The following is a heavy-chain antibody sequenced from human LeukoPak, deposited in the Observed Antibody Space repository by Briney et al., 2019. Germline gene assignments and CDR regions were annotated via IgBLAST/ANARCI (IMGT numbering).Heavy chain of an antibody. Sequence: PGGSLRLSCAASGFTFSSYAMHWVRQAPGKGLEWVAVISYDGSNKYYADSVKGRFTISRDNSKNTLYLQMNSLRAEDMAVYYCARDRAMDYWGQGTLVTVSS. CDR2: ISYDGSNK. CDR3: ARDRAMDY. CDR1: GFTFSSYA. V-gene: IGHV3-30*04. J-gene: IGHJ4*02.